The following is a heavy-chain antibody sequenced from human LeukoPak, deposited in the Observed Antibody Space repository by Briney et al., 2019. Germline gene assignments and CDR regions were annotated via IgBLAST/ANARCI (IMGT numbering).Heavy chain of an antibody. J-gene: IGHJ4*02. CDR3: ASMITFGGVIGPFDY. CDR2: IKQDGSEK. CDR1: GFTFSSYW. D-gene: IGHD3-16*02. V-gene: IGHV3-7*01. Sequence: PGGSLRLSCAASGFTFSSYWMSWVRQAPGKGLEWVANIKQDGSEKYYVDSVKGRLTISRDNAKNSLYLQMNSLRAEDTAVYYCASMITFGGVIGPFDYWGQGTLVTVSS.